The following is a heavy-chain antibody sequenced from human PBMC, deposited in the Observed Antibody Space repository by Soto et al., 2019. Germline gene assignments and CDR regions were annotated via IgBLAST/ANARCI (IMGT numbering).Heavy chain of an antibody. Sequence: SETLSLTCAVYGGSFSGYYWSWIRQPPGKGLEWIGEINHSGSTNYNPSLKSRVTISVDTSKNQFSLKLSSVTAADTAVYYCARAGVLAQLVLSYYYYYGLDVWGQGTTVTVSS. CDR3: ARAGVLAQLVLSYYYYYGLDV. J-gene: IGHJ6*02. CDR1: GGSFSGYY. CDR2: INHSGST. D-gene: IGHD6-6*01. V-gene: IGHV4-34*01.